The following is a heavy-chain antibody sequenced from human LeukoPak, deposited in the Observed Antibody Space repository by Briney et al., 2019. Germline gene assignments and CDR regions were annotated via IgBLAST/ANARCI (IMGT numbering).Heavy chain of an antibody. D-gene: IGHD6-19*01. V-gene: IGHV3-21*04. CDR3: TCIGYSSGWYNRAFDI. Sequence: PGGSLRLSCAASGFTFSSYSMTWVRQAPGKGLEWVSSISSSSSYIYYADSVKGRFTISRDNAKNSLYLQMNSLKTEDTAVYYCTCIGYSSGWYNRAFDIWGQGTMVTVSS. CDR1: GFTFSSYS. CDR2: ISSSSSYI. J-gene: IGHJ3*02.